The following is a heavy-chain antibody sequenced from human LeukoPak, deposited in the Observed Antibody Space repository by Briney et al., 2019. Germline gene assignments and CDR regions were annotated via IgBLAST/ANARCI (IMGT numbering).Heavy chain of an antibody. J-gene: IGHJ4*02. Sequence: SETLSLICTVSGGSISSYYWSWIRQPPGKGLKWIGYIYYSGSTNYNPSLKSRVTISVDTSKNQFSLKLSSVTAADTAVYYCARAYSSSWYYFDYWGQGTLVTVSS. D-gene: IGHD6-13*01. CDR2: IYYSGST. CDR3: ARAYSSSWYYFDY. V-gene: IGHV4-59*01. CDR1: GGSISSYY.